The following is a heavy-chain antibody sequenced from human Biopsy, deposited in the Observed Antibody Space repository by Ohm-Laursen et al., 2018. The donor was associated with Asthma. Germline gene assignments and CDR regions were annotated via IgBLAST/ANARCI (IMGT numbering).Heavy chain of an antibody. Sequence: SLRLSCAASGFTFSSYSMNWVRQAPGKGLEWVAVISYDGSNKYYADSVKGRFTISRDNSKNTLYLQMNSLRPEDTAVYYCASQSSGPDFWSGYYYFDYWGQGTLATVSS. V-gene: IGHV3-30*03. CDR2: ISYDGSNK. J-gene: IGHJ4*02. CDR1: GFTFSSYS. D-gene: IGHD3-3*01. CDR3: ASQSSGPDFWSGYYYFDY.